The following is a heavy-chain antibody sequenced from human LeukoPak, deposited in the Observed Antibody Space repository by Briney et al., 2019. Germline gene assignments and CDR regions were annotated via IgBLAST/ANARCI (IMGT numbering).Heavy chain of an antibody. D-gene: IGHD6-13*01. V-gene: IGHV4-30-2*01. CDR2: IYHSGST. CDR1: GGSISSGGYY. Sequence: SETLSLTCTVSGGSISSGGYYWSWIRQPPGKGLEWIGYIYHSGSTYYNPSLKSRVTISVDRSKNQFSLKLSSVTAADTAVYYCAREGIAPRLGGFDYWGQGTLVTVSS. CDR3: AREGIAPRLGGFDY. J-gene: IGHJ4*02.